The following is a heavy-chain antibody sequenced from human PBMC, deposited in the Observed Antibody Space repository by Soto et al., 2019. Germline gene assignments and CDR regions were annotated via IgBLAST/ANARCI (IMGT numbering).Heavy chain of an antibody. D-gene: IGHD3-10*01. V-gene: IGHV3-23*01. Sequence: GGSLRLSCAASGFTFSSYAMSWVRQAPVKGLEWVSAISGSGGSTYYAESVKGRITISRDNSKNTLYLQMNSLRAEDTAVYYCAKRTQLLWFGENMDVWGQGTTVTVSS. J-gene: IGHJ6*02. CDR3: AKRTQLLWFGENMDV. CDR1: GFTFSSYA. CDR2: ISGSGGST.